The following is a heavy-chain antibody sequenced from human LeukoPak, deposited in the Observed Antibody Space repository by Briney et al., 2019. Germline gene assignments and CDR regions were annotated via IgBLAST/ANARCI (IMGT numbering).Heavy chain of an antibody. Sequence: GESLRLSCAASGFTVSSNYMSWVRQAPGKGLEWVSVIYSGGSTYYADSVEGRFTISRDNSKNTLYLQMNSLRAEDTAVYYCARSYYDSSGYRGPFDYWGQGTLVTVSS. J-gene: IGHJ4*02. CDR3: ARSYYDSSGYRGPFDY. V-gene: IGHV3-53*01. CDR2: IYSGGST. CDR1: GFTVSSNY. D-gene: IGHD3-22*01.